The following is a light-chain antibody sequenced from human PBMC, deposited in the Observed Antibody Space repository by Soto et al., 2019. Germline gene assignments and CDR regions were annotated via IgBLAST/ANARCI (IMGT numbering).Light chain of an antibody. CDR1: SSNIGSYY. J-gene: IGLJ2*01. CDR3: AAWDDSLSGKV. V-gene: IGLV1-47*01. CDR2: KNN. Sequence: QLVLTQPPSASGTPGQRVTISCSGSSSNIGSYYVYWYQQLPGMAPKLLIYKNNQRPSGVPDRFSGSKSGTSASLAISGLRSENEADYYCAAWDDSLSGKVFGGGTKLTVL.